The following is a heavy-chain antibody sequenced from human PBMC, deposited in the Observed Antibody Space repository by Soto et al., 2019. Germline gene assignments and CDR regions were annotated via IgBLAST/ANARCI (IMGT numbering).Heavy chain of an antibody. V-gene: IGHV3-21*01. D-gene: IGHD2-8*01. CDR2: ISSSSSYI. CDR3: ASGSPGVNNWFDP. J-gene: IGHJ5*02. CDR1: GFTFSSYS. Sequence: EVQLVESGGGLVKPGGSLRLSCAASGFTFSSYSMNWVRQAPGTGLEWVSSISSSSSYIYYADSVKGRSTISRDNAKNSLYLQINSLRAEDTAVYYCASGSPGVNNWFDPWGQGPLVTVSS.